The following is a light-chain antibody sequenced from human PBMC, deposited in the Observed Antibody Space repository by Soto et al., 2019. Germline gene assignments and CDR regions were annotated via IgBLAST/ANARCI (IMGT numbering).Light chain of an antibody. CDR2: GAS. V-gene: IGKV3-15*01. Sequence: DIVLTQSPGTLSLSPGERATLSCRASQSVSSNYLAWYQQKPGQAPRLLIYGASTRATGIPARFSGSGSGTEFTLTISSLLSEDFAVYYCQQYNNWPPTFGQGTKVDIK. J-gene: IGKJ1*01. CDR3: QQYNNWPPT. CDR1: QSVSSN.